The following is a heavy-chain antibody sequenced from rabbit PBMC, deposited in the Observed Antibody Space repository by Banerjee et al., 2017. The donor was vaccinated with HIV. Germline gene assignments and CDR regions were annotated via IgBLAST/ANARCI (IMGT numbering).Heavy chain of an antibody. CDR2: IAGGSSGNT. V-gene: IGHV1S40*01. D-gene: IGHD4-1*01. CDR1: GFSFSSTDY. J-gene: IGHJ4*01. CDR3: ARDLAGVTGWNFNL. Sequence: QSLEESGGDLVKPGASLTLTCTASGFSFSSTDYMCWVRQAPGKGLEWIACIAGGSSGNTVYATWAKGRFTISKTSSTTVTLQMTSLTAADTATYFCARDLAGVTGWNFNLWGPGTLVTVS.